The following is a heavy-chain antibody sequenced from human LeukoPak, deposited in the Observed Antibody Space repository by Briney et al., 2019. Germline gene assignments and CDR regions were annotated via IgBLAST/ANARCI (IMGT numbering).Heavy chain of an antibody. J-gene: IGHJ4*02. D-gene: IGHD2-15*01. CDR3: AKDRRGYCSGGSCYSGVIDY. CDR1: GFTLKSNW. V-gene: IGHV3-48*01. CDR2: ISSSSSTI. Sequence: GGSLRLSCVASGFTLKSNWMHWVRQAPGKGLVWVSYISSSSSTIYYADSVKGRFTISRDNSKNTLYLQMNSLRAEDTAVYYCAKDRRGYCSGGSCYSGVIDYWGQGTLVTVSS.